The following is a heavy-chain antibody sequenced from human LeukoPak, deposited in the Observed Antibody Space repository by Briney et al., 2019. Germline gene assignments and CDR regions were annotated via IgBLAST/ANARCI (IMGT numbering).Heavy chain of an antibody. J-gene: IGHJ4*02. V-gene: IGHV3-23*01. CDR2: ISRSGTNK. D-gene: IGHD1-20*01. CDR3: ARSATRITGNVEHYFDY. CDR1: GFTFSNYA. Sequence: PGGSLRLSCAVSGFTFSNYAMNWVRQAPGKGLEWVSVISRSGTNKYYADSVKGRFSISRDTSRDTLYLQMSSLRAEDTAMYYCARSATRITGNVEHYFDYWGQGTLVTVSS.